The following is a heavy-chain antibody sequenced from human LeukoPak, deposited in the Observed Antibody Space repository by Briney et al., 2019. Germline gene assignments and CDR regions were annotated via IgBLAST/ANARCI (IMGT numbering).Heavy chain of an antibody. CDR2: INPSGGTT. Sequence: ASVKVSCKASGYTFIDYYMHWVRQAPGQGLEWMGIINPSGGTTSYAQNFQGRVTMTRDTSTSTVYMELSSLRSEDTAVYYCAREIGPRQLHLWGSAFDYWGQGTLVTVSS. V-gene: IGHV1-46*01. CDR1: GYTFIDYY. D-gene: IGHD5-18*01. CDR3: AREIGPRQLHLWGSAFDY. J-gene: IGHJ4*02.